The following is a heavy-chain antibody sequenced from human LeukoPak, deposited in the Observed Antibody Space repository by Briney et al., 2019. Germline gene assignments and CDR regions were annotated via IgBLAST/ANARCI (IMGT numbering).Heavy chain of an antibody. CDR3: ARDRSGYDAFDI. Sequence: ASVKVSCKASGYTFTGYYMHWVRQAPGQGLEWMGWINPNSGGTNYARKFQGRVTMTRDTSISTAYMELSRLRSDDTAVYYCARDRSGYDAFDIWGQGTMVTVSS. D-gene: IGHD3-22*01. J-gene: IGHJ3*02. CDR2: INPNSGGT. CDR1: GYTFTGYY. V-gene: IGHV1-2*02.